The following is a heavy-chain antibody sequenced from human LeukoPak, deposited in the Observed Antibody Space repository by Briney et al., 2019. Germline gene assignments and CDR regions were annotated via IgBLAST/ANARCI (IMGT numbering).Heavy chain of an antibody. D-gene: IGHD6-19*01. CDR1: GFTHSRYA. V-gene: IGHV3-30*09. J-gene: IGHJ6*01. Sequence: GGSLSLSCASSGFTHSRYAMHWVRQAPGKGREWVAVISYDGRHKYYADCGKGPVAIYRDHSKYTLYLQMTSLRPEDTAVYYCAREAHDSPVAGFLPRGAKLYYGIDVWGQGTTVTVSS. CDR3: AREAHDSPVAGFLPRGAKLYYGIDV. CDR2: ISYDGRHK.